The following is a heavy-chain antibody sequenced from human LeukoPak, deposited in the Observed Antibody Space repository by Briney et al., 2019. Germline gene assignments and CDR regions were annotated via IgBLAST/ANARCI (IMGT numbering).Heavy chain of an antibody. CDR3: ARTPTSYYYYMDV. V-gene: IGHV3-48*03. CDR1: GFTFSSYE. J-gene: IGHJ6*03. CDR2: ISSSGSTI. Sequence: GGSLRLSCAASGFTFSSYEMNWVRQAPGKGLEWVSYISSSGSTIYYADSVKGRFTISRDNAKNSLYLQMNSLRAEDTALYYCARTPTSYYYYMDVWGKGTTVTVSS. D-gene: IGHD1-1*01.